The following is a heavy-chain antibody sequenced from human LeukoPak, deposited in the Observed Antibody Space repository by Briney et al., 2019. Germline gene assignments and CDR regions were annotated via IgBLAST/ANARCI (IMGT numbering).Heavy chain of an antibody. Sequence: SETLSLTCAVYGGSFSGYYWSWIRQPPGKGLEWIGEINHSGSTNYNPSLKSRVTISVGTSKNQFSLKLSSVTAADTAVYYCASRGIVVATDYWGQGTLVTVSS. V-gene: IGHV4-34*01. D-gene: IGHD3-16*02. J-gene: IGHJ4*02. CDR1: GGSFSGYY. CDR3: ASRGIVVATDY. CDR2: INHSGST.